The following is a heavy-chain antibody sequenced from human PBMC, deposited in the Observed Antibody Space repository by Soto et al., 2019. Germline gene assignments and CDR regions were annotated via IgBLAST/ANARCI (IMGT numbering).Heavy chain of an antibody. CDR2: ISYDGSNK. Sequence: GGSLRLSCAASGFTFSSYAMHWARQAPGKGLEWVAVISYDGSNKYYADSVKGRFTISRDNSKNTLYLQMNSLRAEDTAVYYCARDGVGSSWYGYYYYYYGMDVWGQGTTVTVSS. D-gene: IGHD6-13*01. J-gene: IGHJ6*02. V-gene: IGHV3-30-3*01. CDR1: GFTFSSYA. CDR3: ARDGVGSSWYGYYYYYYGMDV.